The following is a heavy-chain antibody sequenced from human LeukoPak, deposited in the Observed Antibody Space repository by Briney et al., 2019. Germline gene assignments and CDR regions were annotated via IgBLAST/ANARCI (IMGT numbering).Heavy chain of an antibody. V-gene: IGHV4-4*09. J-gene: IGHJ3*02. CDR3: ARHVPGYYDRSGQGDAFDI. Sequence: SETLSLTCTVSGGSISSYYWSWIRQPPGKGLEWIGYIYTSGSTNYNPSLKSRVTISVDTSKNQFSLKLSSVTAADMAVYYCARHVPGYYDRSGQGDAFDIWGQGAMVTVSS. CDR2: IYTSGST. CDR1: GGSISSYY. D-gene: IGHD3-22*01.